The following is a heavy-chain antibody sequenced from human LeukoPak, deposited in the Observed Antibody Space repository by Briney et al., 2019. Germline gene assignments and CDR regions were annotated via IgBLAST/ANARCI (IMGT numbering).Heavy chain of an antibody. D-gene: IGHD6-19*01. CDR3: ARGGRVADHPPYYYYYYMDV. J-gene: IGHJ6*03. V-gene: IGHV4-38-2*02. CDR2: IYHSGST. CDR1: GYSISSGYY. Sequence: SETLSLTCTVSGYSISSGYYWGWIRQPPGKGLEWIGSIYHSGSTYYNPSLKSRVTISVDTSKNQFSLKLSSVTAADTAVYYCARGGRVADHPPYYYYYYMDVWGKGTTVTISS.